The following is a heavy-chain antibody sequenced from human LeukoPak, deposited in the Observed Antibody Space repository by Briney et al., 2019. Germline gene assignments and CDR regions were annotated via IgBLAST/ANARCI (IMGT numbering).Heavy chain of an antibody. CDR2: IYHSGST. J-gene: IGHJ4*02. Sequence: SETLSLTCAVSGGSISNSNWWNWVRQPPGKGLEWIGEIYHSGSTNYNPSLRSRVTISVDRSKNQFALKLTSVTAADTAVYYCAKALGTSILVVFDYWGKGTLVTVSS. D-gene: IGHD3-22*01. CDR1: GGSISNSNW. CDR3: AKALGTSILVVFDY. V-gene: IGHV4-4*02.